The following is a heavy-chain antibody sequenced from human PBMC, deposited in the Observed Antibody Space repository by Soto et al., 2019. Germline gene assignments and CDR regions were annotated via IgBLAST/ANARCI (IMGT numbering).Heavy chain of an antibody. D-gene: IGHD5-18*01. CDR3: ARIGDFGVTIQLRSESYFDY. CDR2: INPSGGST. V-gene: IGHV1-46*01. J-gene: IGHJ4*02. Sequence: ASVKVSCKASGYTFTSYYMHWVRQAPGQGLEWMGIINPSGGSTSYAQKFQGRVTMTRDTSTSTVYMELSSLRSEDTAVYYCARIGDFGVTIQLRSESYFDYRGQGTLVTVSS. CDR1: GYTFTSYY.